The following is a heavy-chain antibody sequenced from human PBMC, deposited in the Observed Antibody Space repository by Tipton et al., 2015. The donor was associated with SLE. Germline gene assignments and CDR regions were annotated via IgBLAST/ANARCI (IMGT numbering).Heavy chain of an antibody. V-gene: IGHV5-51*03. CDR1: GYSFNSYW. CDR2: VYPADSDT. D-gene: IGHD1-1*01. J-gene: IGHJ5*02. CDR3: AVSPGTQGGDL. Sequence: QLVQSGAEMKKPGESLKISCKTSGYSFNSYWVGWVRQMPGKGLEWMGIVYPADSDTRYSPSFQGQVTVPADSSLRTAYLQWNSLKASDSAMYYCAVSPGTQGGDLWGQGALVTVAS.